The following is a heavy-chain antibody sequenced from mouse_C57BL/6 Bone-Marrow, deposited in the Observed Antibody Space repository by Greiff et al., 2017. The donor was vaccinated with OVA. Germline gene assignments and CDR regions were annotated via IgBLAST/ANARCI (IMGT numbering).Heavy chain of an antibody. CDR3: ARVYYYGSSYGYFDV. J-gene: IGHJ1*03. CDR2: IYPGSGST. V-gene: IGHV1-55*01. CDR1: GYTFTSYW. D-gene: IGHD1-1*01. Sequence: QVQLQQPGAELVKPGASVKMSCKASGYTFTSYWITWVKQRPGQGLEWIGDIYPGSGSTNYNEKFKSKATLTVDTSSSTAYMQLSSLTSEDSAVYYCARVYYYGSSYGYFDVWGTGTTVTVSS.